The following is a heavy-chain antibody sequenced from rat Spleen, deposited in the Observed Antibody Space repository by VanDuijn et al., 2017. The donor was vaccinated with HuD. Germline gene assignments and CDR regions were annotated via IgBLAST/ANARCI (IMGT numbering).Heavy chain of an antibody. CDR3: ARSKSSYSDY. V-gene: IGHV2-30*01. CDR2: IWTGGST. CDR1: GFSLTNYN. D-gene: IGHD1-2*01. J-gene: IGHJ2*01. Sequence: QVQLKESGPGLVQTSQTLSLTCTVSGFSLTNYNVHWVRQPTGKGLEWMGMIWTGGSTDYNSALRSRLSISRDTSESQVFLKMNSLQTEDTAMYFCARSKSSYSDYWGQGVMVTVSS.